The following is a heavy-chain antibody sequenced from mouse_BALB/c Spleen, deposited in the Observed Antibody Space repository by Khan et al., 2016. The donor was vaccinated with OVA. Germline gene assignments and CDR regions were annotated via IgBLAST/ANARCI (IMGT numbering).Heavy chain of an antibody. J-gene: IGHJ2*01. CDR3: ARSIMAN. Sequence: QLEESGPGLVKPSQSLYLTCTVTGYSITSDYAWNWIRQFPGNKLEWMGYISYSGSTSYNPSLKSRISITRDTSKNQFFLQLNSVTTEDTATXYCARSIMANWGQGTTLTVSS. CDR2: ISYSGST. CDR1: GYSITSDYA. V-gene: IGHV3-2*02.